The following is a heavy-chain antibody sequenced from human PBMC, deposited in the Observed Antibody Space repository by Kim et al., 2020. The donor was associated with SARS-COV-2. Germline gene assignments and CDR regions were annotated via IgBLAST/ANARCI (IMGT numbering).Heavy chain of an antibody. D-gene: IGHD6-19*01. Sequence: SETLSLTCTVSGGSISSSSYYWGWIRQPPGKGLEWIGSIYYSGSTYYNPSLKSRVTISVDTSKNQFSLKLSSVTAADTAVYYCARDSGWVREWFDPWGQGTLVTVSS. V-gene: IGHV4-39*02. CDR1: GGSISSSSYY. CDR2: IYYSGST. J-gene: IGHJ5*02. CDR3: ARDSGWVREWFDP.